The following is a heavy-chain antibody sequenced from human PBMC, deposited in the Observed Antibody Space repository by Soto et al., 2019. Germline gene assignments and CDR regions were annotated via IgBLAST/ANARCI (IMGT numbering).Heavy chain of an antibody. CDR3: ARDRAVAGSDYYYYGMDV. D-gene: IGHD6-19*01. CDR2: IGTAGDT. V-gene: IGHV3-13*01. J-gene: IGHJ6*02. CDR1: GFTFSSYD. Sequence: GGSXRLSCASSGFTFSSYDMHWVRQATGKGLEWVSAIGTAGDTYYPGSVKGRFTISRENAKNSLYLQMNSLRAGDTAVYYCARDRAVAGSDYYYYGMDVWGQGTTVTVSS.